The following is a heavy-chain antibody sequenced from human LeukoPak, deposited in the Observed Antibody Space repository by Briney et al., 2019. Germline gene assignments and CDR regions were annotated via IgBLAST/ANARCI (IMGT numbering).Heavy chain of an antibody. CDR3: ARAGVLRYFDWLLDY. V-gene: IGHV1-69*13. D-gene: IGHD3-9*01. Sequence: SVKVSCKASGCTFSSYAISWVRQAPGQGPEWMGGIIPIFGTANYAQKFQGRVTITADESTSTAYMELSSLRSEDTAVYYCARAGVLRYFDWLLDYWGQGTLVTVSS. CDR1: GCTFSSYA. CDR2: IIPIFGTA. J-gene: IGHJ4*02.